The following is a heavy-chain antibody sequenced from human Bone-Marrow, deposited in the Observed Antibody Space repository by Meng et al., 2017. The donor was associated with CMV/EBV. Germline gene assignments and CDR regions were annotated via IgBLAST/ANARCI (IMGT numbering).Heavy chain of an antibody. CDR2: ISAYNGKT. D-gene: IGHD2-15*01. V-gene: IGHV1-18*01. CDR3: ARGIHCSGGSCPLSLDY. J-gene: IGHJ4*02. CDR1: GYTFTSYG. Sequence: ASVKVSCKASGYTFTSYGISWVRQAPGQGLEWLGWISAYNGKTSYAQKLQGRVTMTTDTSTSTAYMEVRSLRSADTAVYYCARGIHCSGGSCPLSLDYWGQGTLVTVSS.